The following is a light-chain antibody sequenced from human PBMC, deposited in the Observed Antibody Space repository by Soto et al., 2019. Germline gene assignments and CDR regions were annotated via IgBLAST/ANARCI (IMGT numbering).Light chain of an antibody. CDR2: DAS. J-gene: IGKJ1*01. V-gene: IGKV3-20*01. CDR3: QQFGSAPRT. Sequence: DIVLTQSPGTLPLSPGERATLTCTASESVSSNYLAWYQQKPGQAPRLLIYDASSRATGIPDRFSGSGSGTDFTLTSSRLEPEDFAVYYCQQFGSAPRTFGQGTKVEI. CDR1: ESVSSNY.